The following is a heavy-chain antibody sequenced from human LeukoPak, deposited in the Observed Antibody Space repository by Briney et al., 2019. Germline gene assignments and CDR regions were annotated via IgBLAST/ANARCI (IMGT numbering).Heavy chain of an antibody. CDR2: INPNSGGT. V-gene: IGHV1-2*02. CDR3: ARDLGYSTPQGDY. Sequence: ASVKVSCKASGYTFTGYYMHWVRQAPGQGLEWMGWINPNSGGTNYAQKFQGRVTMTRDTSISTAYMELSRLRSDDTAVYYCARDLGYSTPQGDYWGQGTLVTVSS. J-gene: IGHJ4*02. D-gene: IGHD6-13*01. CDR1: GYTFTGYY.